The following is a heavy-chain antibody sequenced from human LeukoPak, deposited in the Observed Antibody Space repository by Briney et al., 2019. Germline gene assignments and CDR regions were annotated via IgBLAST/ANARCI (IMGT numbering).Heavy chain of an antibody. J-gene: IGHJ6*02. CDR2: INHSGST. CDR1: GESFSGFY. V-gene: IGHV4-34*01. Sequence: SQTLSLTCGVYGESFSGFYWSWIRQTPGKGLQWIGEINHSGSTNYNPSLKSRVTISVDTSKNQFSLKLSSVTAADTAVYYCARGRTMVRGVISYYCYGMDVWGQGTTVTVSS. D-gene: IGHD3-10*01. CDR3: ARGRTMVRGVISYYCYGMDV.